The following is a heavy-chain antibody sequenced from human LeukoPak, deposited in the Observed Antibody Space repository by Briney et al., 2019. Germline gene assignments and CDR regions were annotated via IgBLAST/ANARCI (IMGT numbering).Heavy chain of an antibody. CDR2: MNPNSGNT. J-gene: IGHJ3*02. Sequence: VASVKVSCKASGYTFTSYEINWVRQATGQGLEWMGWMNPNSGNTGYAQKFQGRVTMTRNTAISTAYMELSGLRSEDTAVYYCARVVIQPYRAFDIWGQGTMVTVSS. D-gene: IGHD2/OR15-2a*01. CDR1: GYTFTSYE. V-gene: IGHV1-8*01. CDR3: ARVVIQPYRAFDI.